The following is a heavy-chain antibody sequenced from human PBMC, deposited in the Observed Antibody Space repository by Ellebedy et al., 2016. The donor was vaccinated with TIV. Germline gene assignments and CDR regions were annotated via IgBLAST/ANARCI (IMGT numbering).Heavy chain of an antibody. CDR3: ARGGPKGENDWIDP. V-gene: IGHV1-8*01. D-gene: IGHD1-1*01. CDR2: MNPYSDDT. Sequence: AASVKVSCKASGYTFTNYALNWVRQATGHGLEWMGRMNPYSDDTVYARKFQGRLTMTRNTSIVTAYMELSSLKSEDTAIYYCARGGPKGENDWIDPWGQGTLVTVSS. J-gene: IGHJ5*02. CDR1: GYTFTNYA.